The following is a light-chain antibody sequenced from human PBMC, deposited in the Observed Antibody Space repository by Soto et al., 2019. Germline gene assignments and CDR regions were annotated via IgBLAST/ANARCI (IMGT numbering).Light chain of an antibody. V-gene: IGKV2-30*01. Sequence: DVVMTQSPLSLPVTLGQPASISCRSSQSLVYSDGNTYLTWFQQRPGQSPRRLIYNVSNRDAGVPDRFSGSGSGTDFTLKISRVEAEDVGVYYCMQGTHWLTFGGVTKVEIK. CDR3: MQGTHWLT. CDR2: NVS. J-gene: IGKJ4*01. CDR1: QSLVYSDGNTY.